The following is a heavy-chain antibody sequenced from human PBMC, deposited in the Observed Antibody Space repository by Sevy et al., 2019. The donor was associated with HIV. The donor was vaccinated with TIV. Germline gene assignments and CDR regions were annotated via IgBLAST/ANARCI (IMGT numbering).Heavy chain of an antibody. D-gene: IGHD6-19*01. CDR2: IKQDESEK. CDR1: GFTFSKYC. CDR3: ARGSRYSSGSYYYGMDV. V-gene: IGHV3-7*01. J-gene: IGHJ6*02. Sequence: GGSLRLSCTASGFTFSKYCMTWVRQAPGKGLEWVANIKQDESEKYYVDSVKGRFTISRDNAKNSLYLQMNGLRAEDTAVYYCARGSRYSSGSYYYGMDVWGQGTTVTVSS.